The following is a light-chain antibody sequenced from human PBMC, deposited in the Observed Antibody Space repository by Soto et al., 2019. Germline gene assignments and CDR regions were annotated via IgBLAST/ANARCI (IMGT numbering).Light chain of an antibody. CDR2: ATS. CDR3: QQSYSTLIT. CDR1: QSISGY. J-gene: IGKJ5*01. Sequence: DIQMTQSPSSLSAFVGDRVTITCRASQSISGYLNWYQQKPGKAPKLLIFATSSLQSGVPSRFSGSGSGPDFTLTISSLQREDFAIYYCQQSYSTLITFGQGTRLEIK. V-gene: IGKV1-39*01.